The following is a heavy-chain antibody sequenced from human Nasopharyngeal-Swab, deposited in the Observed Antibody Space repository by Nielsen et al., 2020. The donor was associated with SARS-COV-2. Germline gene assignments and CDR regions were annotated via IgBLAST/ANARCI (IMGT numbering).Heavy chain of an antibody. CDR3: AKDSSGYYYGTFDY. CDR2: IYSGGST. Sequence: WIRQPPGKGLEWVSVIYSGGSTYYADSVKGRFTISRDNSKNTLYLQMNSLRAEDTAVYYCAKDSSGYYYGTFDYWGQGTLVTVSS. J-gene: IGHJ4*02. V-gene: IGHV3-53*01. D-gene: IGHD3-22*01.